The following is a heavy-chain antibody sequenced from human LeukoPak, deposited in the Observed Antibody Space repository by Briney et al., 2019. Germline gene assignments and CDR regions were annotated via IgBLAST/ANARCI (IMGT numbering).Heavy chain of an antibody. CDR1: GFTFSSYA. D-gene: IGHD3-22*01. V-gene: IGHV3-23*01. CDR3: AKRDRYYYYDSSGVFDY. J-gene: IGHJ4*02. Sequence: GGSLRLSCAASGFTFSSYAMSWVRQAPGKGLEWVSAISGSGGSTYHADSVKGRITISRDNSKNTLYLQMNSLRAEDTAVYYCAKRDRYYYYDSSGVFDYWGQGTLVTVSS. CDR2: ISGSGGST.